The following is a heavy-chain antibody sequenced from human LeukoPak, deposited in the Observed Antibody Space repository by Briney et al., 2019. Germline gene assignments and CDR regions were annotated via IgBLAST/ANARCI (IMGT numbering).Heavy chain of an antibody. D-gene: IGHD3-16*01. V-gene: IGHV4-34*01. CDR1: GGSFSGYY. CDR3: ARRGRSLYGMDV. J-gene: IGHJ6*02. Sequence: KPSETLSLTCAVYGGSFSGYYWSWIRQPPRKGLEWIGEINHSGSTNYNPSLKSRVTISVDTSKNQFSLKLSSVTAADTAVYYCARRGRSLYGMDVWGQGTTVTVSS. CDR2: INHSGST.